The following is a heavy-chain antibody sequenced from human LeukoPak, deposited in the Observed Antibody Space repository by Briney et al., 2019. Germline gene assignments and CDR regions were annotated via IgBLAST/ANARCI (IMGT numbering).Heavy chain of an antibody. D-gene: IGHD6-13*01. J-gene: IGHJ4*02. CDR2: ISGSGGST. CDR3: AKDFGLIAAAGTFDY. V-gene: IGHV3-23*01. CDR1: GFTFSSYA. Sequence: GGSLRLSCAASGFTFSSYAMSWVRQAPGKGLEWVSAISGSGGSTYYADSVKGRFTISRDNSKNTLCLQMNSLRAEDTAVYYCAKDFGLIAAAGTFDYWGQGTLVTVSS.